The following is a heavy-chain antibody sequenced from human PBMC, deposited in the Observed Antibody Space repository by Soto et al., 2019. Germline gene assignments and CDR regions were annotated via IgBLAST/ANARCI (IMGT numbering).Heavy chain of an antibody. V-gene: IGHV5-10-1*01. CDR1: GYSFTSYW. CDR3: ARHTPDYGDYYYYYGMDV. CDR2: IDPSDSYT. Sequence: PVESLTISCKVSGYSFTSYWIIWVLQMPGKGLEWMGRIDPSDSYTNYSPSFQGHVTISADKSISTAYLQWSRLKASDTAMYYCARHTPDYGDYYYYYGMDVWGQGTTVTVSS. J-gene: IGHJ6*01. D-gene: IGHD4-17*01.